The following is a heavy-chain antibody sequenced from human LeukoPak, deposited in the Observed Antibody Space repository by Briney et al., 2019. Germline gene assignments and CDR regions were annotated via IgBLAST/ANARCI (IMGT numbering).Heavy chain of an antibody. J-gene: IGHJ3*02. D-gene: IGHD3-22*01. CDR2: IKQDGSEK. CDR1: GFTFSSYW. CDR3: ARDSPRWYYDSSDEAFDI. V-gene: IGHV3-7*01. Sequence: GGSLRLSCAASGFTFSSYWMSWVCQAPGKGLEWVANIKQDGSEKYYVDSVKGRFTISRDNAKNSLYLQMNSLRAEDTAVYYCARDSPRWYYDSSDEAFDIWGQGTMVTVSS.